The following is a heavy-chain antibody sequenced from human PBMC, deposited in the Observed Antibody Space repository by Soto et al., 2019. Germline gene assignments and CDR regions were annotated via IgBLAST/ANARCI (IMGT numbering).Heavy chain of an antibody. J-gene: IGHJ4*02. D-gene: IGHD5-12*01. V-gene: IGHV1-8*01. CDR3: VRGPYSGFAY. CDR1: GYTFPTYE. Sequence: QVQLVQSGAEVKEPGASVKVSCQASGYTFPTYEINWVRQATGQGLEWMGWMNPKTGKAGYAQKFQGRVTMTRNTSTSTAYLEVSSLRSEDTAVFFCVRGPYSGFAYWGQGTLVTVSS. CDR2: MNPKTGKA.